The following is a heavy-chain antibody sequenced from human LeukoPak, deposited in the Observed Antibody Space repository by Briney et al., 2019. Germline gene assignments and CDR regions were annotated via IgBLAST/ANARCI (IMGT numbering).Heavy chain of an antibody. CDR3: AGGVSY. J-gene: IGHJ4*02. V-gene: IGHV3-7*04. CDR2: IKHDGRVK. Sequence: PGGSLRLSCTASVFSLSTFWMNWVRQAPGKGLEWVANIKHDGRVKYYVDSVKGRFTISRDNAMQSLYLQMNSLRAEVTGVYYCAGGVSYWGRGTLVTVSS. CDR1: VFSLSTFW.